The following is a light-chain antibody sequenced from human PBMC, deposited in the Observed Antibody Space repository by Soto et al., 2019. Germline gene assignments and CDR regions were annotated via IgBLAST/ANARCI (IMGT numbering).Light chain of an antibody. V-gene: IGKV1-39*01. CDR1: QSISNF. J-gene: IGKJ5*01. CDR3: QQSYTTPIT. CDR2: TAS. Sequence: DIQMTQSPSSLSASVGDRVTITCRASQSISNFLNWYQQKPGKAPKLLIYTASSLQSGVPSRFSGRASGTDFTLTISSLQPEDWATYYCQQSYTTPITFGQGTRLEIK.